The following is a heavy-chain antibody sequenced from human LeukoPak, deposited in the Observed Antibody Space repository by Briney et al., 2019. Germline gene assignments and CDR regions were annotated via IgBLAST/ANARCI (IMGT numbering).Heavy chain of an antibody. Sequence: GGSLRLSCAASGFTFSTYWMHWVRQAPGKGLVWVSRISSDGSITSYADSVRGRFTISRDNAKNTLYLQMNSLRAEDTAVYYCARHLNYYLDYWGQGTLVTVSS. D-gene: IGHD3-10*01. V-gene: IGHV3-74*01. CDR3: ARHLNYYLDY. J-gene: IGHJ4*02. CDR1: GFTFSTYW. CDR2: ISSDGSIT.